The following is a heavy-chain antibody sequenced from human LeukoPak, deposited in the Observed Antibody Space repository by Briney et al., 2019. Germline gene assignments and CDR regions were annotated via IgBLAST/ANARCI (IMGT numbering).Heavy chain of an antibody. V-gene: IGHV4-39*07. CDR3: AREGNYYGMDV. CDR1: GGSISSSSCY. D-gene: IGHD3-10*01. CDR2: IYYSGST. Sequence: SETLSLTCTVSGGSISSSSCYWGWIRQPPGKGLEWIGSIYYSGSTYYNPSLKSRVTISVDTSKNQFSLKLSSVTAADTAVYYCAREGNYYGMDVWGQGTTVTVSS. J-gene: IGHJ6*02.